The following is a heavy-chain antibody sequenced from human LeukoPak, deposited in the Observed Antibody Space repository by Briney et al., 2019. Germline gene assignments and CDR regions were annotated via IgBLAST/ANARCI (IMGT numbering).Heavy chain of an antibody. CDR3: ARGQRGRWVHNDY. CDR2: IYYSGST. D-gene: IGHD5-24*01. CDR1: GGSISSYY. V-gene: IGHV4-59*01. Sequence: PSETLSLTCTVSGGSISSYYWSWIRQPPGKGLEWIGYIYYSGSTNYNPSLKSRVTISVDTSKNQFSLKLSSVTAADTAVYYCARGQRGRWVHNDYWGRGTLVTVSS. J-gene: IGHJ4*02.